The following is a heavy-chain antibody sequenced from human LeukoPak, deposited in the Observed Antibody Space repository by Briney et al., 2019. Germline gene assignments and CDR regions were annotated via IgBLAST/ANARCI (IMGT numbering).Heavy chain of an antibody. CDR3: AKDMRYCGGDCYPYYFDY. CDR2: ISGSGGST. CDR1: GFTFSSYA. V-gene: IGHV3-23*01. J-gene: IGHJ4*02. D-gene: IGHD2-21*02. Sequence: GGSLRLSCAASGFTFSSYATSWVRQAPGKGLEWVSAISGSGGSTYYADSVKGRFTISRDNSKNTLYLQMNSLRAEDTAVYYCAKDMRYCGGDCYPYYFDYWGQGTLVTVSS.